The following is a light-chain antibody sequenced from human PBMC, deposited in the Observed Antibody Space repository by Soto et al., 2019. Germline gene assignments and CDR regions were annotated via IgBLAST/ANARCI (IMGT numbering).Light chain of an antibody. CDR1: QSVSSSY. CDR3: QKYGSSPWT. Sequence: EIVLTQSPGTLSLSPGERATLSCRASQSVSSSYLAWYQQKPGQAPRPLIYGASSRAIGIPDRFSGSGSGTDFTLTISRLEPEYVAVYYCQKYGSSPWTFGQGTKVEIK. J-gene: IGKJ1*01. V-gene: IGKV3-20*01. CDR2: GAS.